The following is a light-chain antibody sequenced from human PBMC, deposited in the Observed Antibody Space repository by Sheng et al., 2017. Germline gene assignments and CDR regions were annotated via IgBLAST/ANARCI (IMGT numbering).Light chain of an antibody. V-gene: IGLV1-51*01. CDR3: GTWDSSLSVRWV. CDR2: DNN. Sequence: CCSGSSSNIGNNYVSWYQQLPGTAPKLLIYDNNKRPSGIPDRFSGSKSGTSATLGITGLQTGDEADYYCGTWDSSLSVRWVFGGGTKLTVL. J-gene: IGLJ3*02. CDR1: SSNIGNNY.